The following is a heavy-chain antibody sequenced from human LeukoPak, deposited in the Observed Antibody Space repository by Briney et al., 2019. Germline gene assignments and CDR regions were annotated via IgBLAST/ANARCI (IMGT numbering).Heavy chain of an antibody. CDR2: MYYSGST. CDR3: ARPYYYDSRIDP. V-gene: IGHV4-30-4*01. CDR1: GGAISSGDYY. Sequence: SSETLSLTCTVSGGAISSGDYYWSWIRQPPGKGLGWIAYMYYSGSTYYNPSLKGRVTMSADTSKNQLSLKLSSVTAADTAVYYCARPYYYDSRIDPWGQGILVTVSS. J-gene: IGHJ5*02. D-gene: IGHD3-22*01.